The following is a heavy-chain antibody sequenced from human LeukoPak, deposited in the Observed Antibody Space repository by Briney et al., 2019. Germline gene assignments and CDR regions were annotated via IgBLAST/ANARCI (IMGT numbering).Heavy chain of an antibody. D-gene: IGHD5-18*01. J-gene: IGHJ5*02. CDR3: ARTSSVDTALVGVHWFDP. Sequence: PPETLSLTCAVSGDSITSGYYWAWIRQPPGKGLEWIGSIFHSGSTYLNPSLRSRVTISLNTSKNHFSLILSSMTAADTAVYYCARTSSVDTALVGVHWFDPWGQGTLVTVSS. CDR2: IFHSGST. V-gene: IGHV4-38-2*01. CDR1: GDSITSGYY.